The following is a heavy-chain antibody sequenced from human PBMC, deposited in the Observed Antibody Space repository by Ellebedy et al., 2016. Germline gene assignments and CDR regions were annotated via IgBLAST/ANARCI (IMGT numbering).Heavy chain of an antibody. D-gene: IGHD2-2*01. CDR2: MYNSGST. Sequence: SETLSLTCAVYGGSFSGYYWSWIRQPPGKGLEWIGYMYNSGSTNYNPSLRSRVTISIDTSKNQFSLKLSSVTAADTAVYYCASPNCSSTSCHPWGYGMDVWGQGTTVTVSS. CDR3: ASPNCSSTSCHPWGYGMDV. CDR1: GGSFSGYY. J-gene: IGHJ6*02. V-gene: IGHV4-4*09.